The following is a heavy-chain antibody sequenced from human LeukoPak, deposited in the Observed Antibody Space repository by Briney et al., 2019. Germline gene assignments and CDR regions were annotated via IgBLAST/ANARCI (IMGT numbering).Heavy chain of an antibody. V-gene: IGHV3-21*06. CDR3: LRGDRRDY. CDR2: IDSSGGYM. Sequence: PGGSLRLSCEASRFTLNTYSMNWARQAPGKGLEGVSSIDSSGGYMFYADSVKGRFIISRDNAKDSLYLQMNSLRVEDTAVYYCLRGDRRDYWGQGTLVTVSS. CDR1: RFTLNTYS. J-gene: IGHJ4*02.